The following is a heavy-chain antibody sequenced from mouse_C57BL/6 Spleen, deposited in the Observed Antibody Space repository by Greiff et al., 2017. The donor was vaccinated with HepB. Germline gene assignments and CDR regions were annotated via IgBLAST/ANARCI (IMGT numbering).Heavy chain of an antibody. CDR2: IYPGDGDT. CDR3: ARSASTMVTPFAY. D-gene: IGHD2-2*01. Sequence: QVQLKQSGPELVKPGASVKISCKASGYAFSSSWMNWVKQRPGKGLEWIGRIYPGDGDTNYNGKFKGKATLTADKSSSTAYMQLISLTSEDSAVYFCARSASTMVTPFAYWGQGTLVTVSA. J-gene: IGHJ3*01. V-gene: IGHV1-82*01. CDR1: GYAFSSSW.